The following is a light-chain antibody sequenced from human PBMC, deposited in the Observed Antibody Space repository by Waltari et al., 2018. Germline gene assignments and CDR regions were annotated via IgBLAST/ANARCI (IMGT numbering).Light chain of an antibody. CDR2: LNSDGSH. CDR1: SGHSTHA. V-gene: IGLV4-69*01. Sequence: QLVLTQSPSASASLGASVKPTCPLSSGHSTHAIAWHQQQQAKGPRYLIRLNSDGSHAKGDGIPDRFSGSSSGAERYLTISSLQSEDEADYYCQTWATGIRVFGGGTKLTVL. J-gene: IGLJ2*01. CDR3: QTWATGIRV.